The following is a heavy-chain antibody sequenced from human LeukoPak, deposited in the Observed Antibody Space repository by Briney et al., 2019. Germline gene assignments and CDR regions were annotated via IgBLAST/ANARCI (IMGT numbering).Heavy chain of an antibody. Sequence: ASVKVSCKASGYTFTSYGISWVRQAPGQGLEWMGWISAYNGNTNYAQKLQGRVTMTTDTSTSTAYMELRSLRSDDTAVYYCARDSSTILGVVHYYGMDVWGQGTTVTVSS. D-gene: IGHD3-3*01. CDR3: ARDSSTILGVVHYYGMDV. V-gene: IGHV1-18*01. J-gene: IGHJ6*02. CDR1: GYTFTSYG. CDR2: ISAYNGNT.